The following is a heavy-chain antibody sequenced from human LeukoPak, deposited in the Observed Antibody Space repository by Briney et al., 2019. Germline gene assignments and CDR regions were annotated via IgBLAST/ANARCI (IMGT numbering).Heavy chain of an antibody. J-gene: IGHJ4*02. CDR3: ARSLLLVTAITHFDY. D-gene: IGHD2-21*02. CDR2: ISGSGGNT. Sequence: GGSLRLSCAASGFTFSSYAMNWVRQAPGKGLEWVSAISGSGGNTYYADSAKGRFAISRDNSKNTVYLQMDSLKAEDTALYFCARSLLLVTAITHFDYWGQGILVTVSS. V-gene: IGHV3-23*01. CDR1: GFTFSSYA.